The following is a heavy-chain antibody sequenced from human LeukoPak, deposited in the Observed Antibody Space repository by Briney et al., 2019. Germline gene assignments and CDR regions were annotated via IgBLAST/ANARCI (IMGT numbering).Heavy chain of an antibody. CDR2: IKYTGST. Sequence: SETLSLTCTVSGGSINSSDYFWGWIRQPPGKGLEWIGSIKYTGSTYYYPSLKSRGTISVDTSKNQFSLNLSSVTAADTAVYYCARLRCSSASCYFHYYYYMDVWGKGTTVTISS. D-gene: IGHD2-2*01. CDR3: ARLRCSSASCYFHYYYYMDV. J-gene: IGHJ6*03. V-gene: IGHV4-39*01. CDR1: GGSINSSDYF.